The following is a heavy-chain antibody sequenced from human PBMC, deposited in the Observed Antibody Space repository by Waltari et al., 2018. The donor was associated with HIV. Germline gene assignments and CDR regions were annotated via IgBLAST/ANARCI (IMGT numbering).Heavy chain of an antibody. Sequence: EVQLLESGGGLVQPGGSLRLSCAASGFTFSSYAMSWVRQAPGKWLEWVSAISGSGGRTYYADSVKGRFTISRDNSKNTLYLQMNSLRAEDTAVYYCAKDPMDIVATINYYGMDVWGQGTTVTVSS. D-gene: IGHD5-12*01. CDR1: GFTFSSYA. J-gene: IGHJ6*02. CDR3: AKDPMDIVATINYYGMDV. CDR2: ISGSGGRT. V-gene: IGHV3-23*01.